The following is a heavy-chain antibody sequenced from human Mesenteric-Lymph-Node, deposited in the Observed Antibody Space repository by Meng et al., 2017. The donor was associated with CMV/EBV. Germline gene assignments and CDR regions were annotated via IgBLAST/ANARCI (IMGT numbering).Heavy chain of an antibody. V-gene: IGHV3-7*01. J-gene: IGHJ6*02. CDR2: IKQDGSEK. CDR1: GFTLSSYW. D-gene: IGHD4-11*01. CDR3: ARDDYSNIDGMDV. Sequence: GESLKISCAASGFTLSSYWMSWVRQAPGKGLEWVANIKQDGSEKYYVDSVKGRFTISRDNAKNSLYLQMNSLRAEDTAVYYCARDDYSNIDGMDVWGQGTTVTVSS.